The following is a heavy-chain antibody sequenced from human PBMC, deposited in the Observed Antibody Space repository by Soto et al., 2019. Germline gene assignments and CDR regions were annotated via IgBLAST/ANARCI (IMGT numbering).Heavy chain of an antibody. V-gene: IGHV5-10-1*01. Sequence: GESLKISCKGSGDSFTSYWISWVRQMPGKGLEWMGRIDPSDSYTNYSPSFQGHATISADKSISTAYLQWSSLKASDTAMYYCARHSPDYYESSGQNYWGKGTLGTASS. D-gene: IGHD3-22*01. CDR2: IDPSDSYT. J-gene: IGHJ4*02. CDR1: GDSFTSYW. CDR3: ARHSPDYYESSGQNY.